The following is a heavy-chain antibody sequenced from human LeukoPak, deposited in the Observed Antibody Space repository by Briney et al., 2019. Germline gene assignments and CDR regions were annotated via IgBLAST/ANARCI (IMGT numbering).Heavy chain of an antibody. V-gene: IGHV1-18*01. CDR2: ISAYNGNT. Sequence: ASVKVSCKASGYTFTSYGISWVRQAPGQGLEWMGWISAYNGNTNYAQKVRGRVTMTTDTSTSTAYMELRSLRSDDTAVYYCARYCSSTTCPGYYYGMDVWGQGTTVTVSS. CDR3: ARYCSSTTCPGYYYGMDV. J-gene: IGHJ6*02. CDR1: GYTFTSYG. D-gene: IGHD2-2*01.